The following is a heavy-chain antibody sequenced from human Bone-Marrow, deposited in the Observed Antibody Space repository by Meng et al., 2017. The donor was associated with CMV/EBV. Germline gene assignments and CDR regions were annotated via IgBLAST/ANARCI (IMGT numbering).Heavy chain of an antibody. Sequence: ASGFTFSDFGLSWVRQAPGKGLEWVSGISGSGGGTYYADSVKGRFTISRDNSRNTLFLEMNSLRAEDTALYYCARRDASGWFSLDYWGRGTLVTVSS. V-gene: IGHV3-23*01. J-gene: IGHJ4*02. CDR2: ISGSGGGT. CDR1: GFTFSDFG. D-gene: IGHD6-19*01. CDR3: ARRDASGWFSLDY.